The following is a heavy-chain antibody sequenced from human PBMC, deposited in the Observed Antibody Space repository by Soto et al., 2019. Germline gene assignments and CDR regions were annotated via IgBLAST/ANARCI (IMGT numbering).Heavy chain of an antibody. CDR1: GGTFSNYP. J-gene: IGHJ2*01. CDR3: ARGNHRWLQLWYFDL. V-gene: IGHV1-69*12. D-gene: IGHD5-12*01. CDR2: IIPIFGTG. Sequence: QVQLVQSGAEVKKPGSSVKVSCKASGGTFSNYPISWVRQAPGQGLEWMGGIIPIFGTGHYAQKFQGRVTITADESTSTAYMELSSLRSEDTAVYYCARGNHRWLQLWYFDLWGRGTLVTVSS.